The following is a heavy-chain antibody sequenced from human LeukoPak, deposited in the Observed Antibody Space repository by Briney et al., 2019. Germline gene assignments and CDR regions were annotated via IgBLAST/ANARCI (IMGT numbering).Heavy chain of an antibody. D-gene: IGHD3-10*02. CDR3: AKGWMFGQLLNS. V-gene: IGHV3-23*01. J-gene: IGHJ4*02. CDR1: GFTFSSYA. CDR2: ISGSGGEI. Sequence: GGSLRLSCVAPGFTFSSYAVSWARQAPGKGLEWVSSISGSGGEIYNADSVRGRVTISRDNSKNTLYLQMNNLRPEDTAVYYCAKGWMFGQLLNSWGQGTLVTVSS.